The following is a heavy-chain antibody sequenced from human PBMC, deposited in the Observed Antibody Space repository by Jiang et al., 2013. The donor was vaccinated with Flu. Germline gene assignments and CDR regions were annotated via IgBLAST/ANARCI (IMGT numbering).Heavy chain of an antibody. D-gene: IGHD5-18*01. Sequence: PGASLRLSCAASGFIFHAYSMAWVRQAPGKGLEWVASISSGGNYIYYADSLEGRLTISRDNSKNSLYLQVNSLRAEDTAVYFCAKDGGMQLWPVGNGLDVWGQGTTVVVSS. V-gene: IGHV3-21*01. CDR2: ISSGGNYI. CDR3: AKDGGMQLWPVGNGLDV. CDR1: GFIFHAYS. J-gene: IGHJ6*02.